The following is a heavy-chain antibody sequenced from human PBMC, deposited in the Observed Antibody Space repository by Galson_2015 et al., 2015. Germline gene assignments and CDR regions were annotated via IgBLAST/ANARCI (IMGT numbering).Heavy chain of an antibody. D-gene: IGHD3-3*01. V-gene: IGHV1-18*01. CDR2: ISAYNGNT. J-gene: IGHJ4*02. CDR1: GYTFTSYG. Sequence: SVKVSCKASGYTFTSYGISWVRQAPGQGLEWMGWISAYNGNTNYAQKLQGRVTMTTDTSTSTAYMELRSLRSDDTAVYYCARSPARFGPLRFLEWSHNLFDYWGQGTLVTVSS. CDR3: ARSPARFGPLRFLEWSHNLFDY.